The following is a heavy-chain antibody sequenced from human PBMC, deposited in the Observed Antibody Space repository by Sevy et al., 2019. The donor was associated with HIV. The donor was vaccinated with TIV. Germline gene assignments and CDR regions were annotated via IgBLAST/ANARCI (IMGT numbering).Heavy chain of an antibody. CDR1: GFTFSDYW. CDR3: ARVLVEGFGEMLSY. D-gene: IGHD3-10*01. V-gene: IGHV3-7*01. Sequence: GGSLRLSCAASGFTFSDYWMTWVRQSPGKGLEWVANINRDGSGKYYVDSVKGRFTISRDNAKNSVYLQMNSLTVDDTAVYYCARVLVEGFGEMLSYWGQGTLVTVSS. CDR2: INRDGSGK. J-gene: IGHJ4*02.